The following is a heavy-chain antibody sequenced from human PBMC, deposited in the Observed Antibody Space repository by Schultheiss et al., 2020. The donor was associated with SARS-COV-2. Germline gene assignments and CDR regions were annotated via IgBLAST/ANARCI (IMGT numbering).Heavy chain of an antibody. CDR3: ASVAKWQWLGQGRRHFDY. CDR2: IIPIFGTA. CDR1: GGTFSSYA. Sequence: SVKVSCKASGGTFSSYAISWVRQAPGQGLEWMGGIIPIFGTANYAQKFQGRVTITADESTSTAYMELSSLRSDDSAVYYCASVAKWQWLGQGRRHFDYWGQGTLVTVSS. D-gene: IGHD6-19*01. J-gene: IGHJ4*02. V-gene: IGHV1-69*13.